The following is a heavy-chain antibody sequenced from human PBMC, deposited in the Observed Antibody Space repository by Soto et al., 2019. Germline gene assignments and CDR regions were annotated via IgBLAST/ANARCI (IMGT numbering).Heavy chain of an antibody. CDR3: ARDKMLTGYYIVAYQYRMSG. CDR2: IDSGGST. CDR1: GFSVSSSY. J-gene: IGHJ6*02. V-gene: IGHV3-66*01. D-gene: IGHD3-9*01. Sequence: GGSLRLSCAASGFSVSSSYMNWVLQAPGKGLEWVSVIDSGGSTDHADSVKGRFTISTDNAKNSLYLQMNSLRAEDTAVYYCARDKMLTGYYIVAYQYRMSGWGQGTTVPVSS.